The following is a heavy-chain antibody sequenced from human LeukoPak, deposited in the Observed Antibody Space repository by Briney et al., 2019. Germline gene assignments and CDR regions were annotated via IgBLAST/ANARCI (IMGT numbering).Heavy chain of an antibody. CDR2: IYYSGST. CDR3: AKGGCSGGSCHSDLDY. CDR1: GGSISSYY. D-gene: IGHD2-15*01. J-gene: IGHJ4*02. V-gene: IGHV4-59*01. Sequence: SETLSLTCPGCGGSISSYYWSWVRQPPGKGLEWIGYIYYSGSTNYNPSLKSRVTISVDTSKNQFSLKLSSVTAADTAVYYCAKGGCSGGSCHSDLDYWGQGTLVTVSS.